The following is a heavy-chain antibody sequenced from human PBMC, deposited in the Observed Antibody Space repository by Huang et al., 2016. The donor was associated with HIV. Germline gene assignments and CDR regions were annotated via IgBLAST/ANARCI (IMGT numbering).Heavy chain of an antibody. CDR1: GFPVNNHA. CDR3: ARAKDTWDAYDI. Sequence: QVQLVESGGGVVQPGRSLRLSCAASGFPVNNHAMHGVRQAPGKGLDWVAVISNDGSNNYYADSVNGRFTISRDSSKSTLFLHMTSLRTEDTAVYYCARAKDTWDAYDIWGQGTMVIVSS. D-gene: IGHD5-18*01. V-gene: IGHV3-30-3*01. J-gene: IGHJ3*02. CDR2: ISNDGSNN.